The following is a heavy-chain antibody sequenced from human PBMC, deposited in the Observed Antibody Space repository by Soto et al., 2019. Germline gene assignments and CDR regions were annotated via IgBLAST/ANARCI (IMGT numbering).Heavy chain of an antibody. J-gene: IGHJ4*02. V-gene: IGHV4-61*01. CDR1: GGSVSSGSYY. D-gene: IGHD3-10*01. Sequence: SETLSLTCTVSGGSVSSGSYYWSWIRQPPGKGLEWIGYIYYSGSTNYNPSLKSRVTISVDTSKNQFSLKLSSVTAADTAVYYCARAWWGYYGSGSYLYFDYWGQGTLVTVSS. CDR2: IYYSGST. CDR3: ARAWWGYYGSGSYLYFDY.